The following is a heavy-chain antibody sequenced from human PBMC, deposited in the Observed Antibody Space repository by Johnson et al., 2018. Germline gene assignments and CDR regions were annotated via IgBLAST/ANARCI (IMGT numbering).Heavy chain of an antibody. J-gene: IGHJ5*02. V-gene: IGHV3-7*01. CDR2: IKYDGSEI. CDR3: ARGHWQFER. Sequence: QLVESGGGLVQPGGSLRLSCAASGLMFSDYWMTWVRQAPGKGLEWVGYIKYDGSEIEYVDSVKGRFTISRDNAKNSRFLQMNSRKVEDKAIYYCARGHWQFERWGQGSLVTVSS. CDR1: GLMFSDYW.